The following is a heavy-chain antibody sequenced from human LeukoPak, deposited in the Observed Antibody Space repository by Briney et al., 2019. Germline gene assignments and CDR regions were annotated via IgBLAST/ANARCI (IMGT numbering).Heavy chain of an antibody. Sequence: GGSLRLSCAASGFTLSSYDMHWVRQATGKGLEWVSAIGTAGDTYYPGSVKGRFTISRENAKNSLYLQMNSLRAGDTAVYYCARGYCSGGSCYRGGGFDYWGQGTLVTVSS. CDR1: GFTLSSYD. CDR3: ARGYCSGGSCYRGGGFDY. D-gene: IGHD2-15*01. CDR2: IGTAGDT. V-gene: IGHV3-13*01. J-gene: IGHJ4*02.